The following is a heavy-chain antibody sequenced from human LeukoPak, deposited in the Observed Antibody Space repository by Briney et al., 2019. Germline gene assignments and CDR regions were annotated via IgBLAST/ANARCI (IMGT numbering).Heavy chain of an antibody. CDR2: IPYDGSNK. D-gene: IGHD3-10*01. V-gene: IGHV3-30*18. CDR1: GFTFSSYG. Sequence: GRSLRLSCAASGFTFSSYGIPWVRQAPGKGLEWVALIPYDGSNKYYADSVKGRFTISRDNSKNTLYLQMNSLRAEDTAVYYCANENYYGSGSYPDYWGQGTLVTVSS. J-gene: IGHJ4*02. CDR3: ANENYYGSGSYPDY.